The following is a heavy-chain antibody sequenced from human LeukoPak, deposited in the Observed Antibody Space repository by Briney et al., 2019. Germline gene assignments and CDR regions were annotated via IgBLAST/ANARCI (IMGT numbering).Heavy chain of an antibody. CDR2: ISGSGGTT. CDR1: GFTFNTNA. CDR3: AKDQGY. Sequence: GGSLRLSCAASGFTFNTNAMTWVRQAPGKGLEWVSAISGSGGTTYYADSVKGRFTISRDNSKNTVFLQMDSLRADDTALYYCAKDQGYWGQGTLVTVSS. J-gene: IGHJ4*02. V-gene: IGHV3-23*01.